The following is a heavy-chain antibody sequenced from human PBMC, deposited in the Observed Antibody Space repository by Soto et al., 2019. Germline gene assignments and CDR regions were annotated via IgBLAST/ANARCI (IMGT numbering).Heavy chain of an antibody. CDR3: ARDYRVPSAGAMDV. D-gene: IGHD3-16*02. Sequence: GGSLRLSCAASGFTFSSYGMHWVRQAPGKGLEWVAVISYDGSNKYYADSVKGRFTISRHNSKNTLYLQMNSLRAEDTAVYYCARDYRVPSAGAMDVWGQGTTVTVSS. CDR2: ISYDGSNK. CDR1: GFTFSSYG. J-gene: IGHJ6*02. V-gene: IGHV3-30*03.